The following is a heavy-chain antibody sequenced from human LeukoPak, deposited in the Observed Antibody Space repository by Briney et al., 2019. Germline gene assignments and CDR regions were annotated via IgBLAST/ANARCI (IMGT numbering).Heavy chain of an antibody. J-gene: IGHJ4*02. CDR1: GGSISSDY. CDR2: IYYSGST. Sequence: PSETLSLTCTVSGGSISSDYWSWIRQPPGKGLEWIGYIYYSGSTNYNPSLKSRVTISVDTSKNQFSLKLSSVTAADTAVYYCARERKNDYDSSGYVDYWGQGTLVTVSS. D-gene: IGHD3-22*01. V-gene: IGHV4-59*01. CDR3: ARERKNDYDSSGYVDY.